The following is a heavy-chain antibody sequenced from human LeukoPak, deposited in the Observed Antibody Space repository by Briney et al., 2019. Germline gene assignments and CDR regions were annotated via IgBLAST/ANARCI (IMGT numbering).Heavy chain of an antibody. V-gene: IGHV3-53*01. D-gene: IGHD4-17*01. Sequence: PGGSLRLSCAASGFTVSNNYMSWVRQAPGKGLEWVSVIYSGGSTHCADSVKGRFIISRDNSKNKVYLQMNSLRAEDTAVYYCARMNDYGDYLRYWGQGTLVTVSS. CDR1: GFTVSNNY. CDR2: IYSGGST. CDR3: ARMNDYGDYLRY. J-gene: IGHJ4*02.